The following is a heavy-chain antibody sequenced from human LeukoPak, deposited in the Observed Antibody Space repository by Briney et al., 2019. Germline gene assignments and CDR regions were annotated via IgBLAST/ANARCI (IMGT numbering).Heavy chain of an antibody. CDR1: GFTFSSYA. Sequence: PGGSLRLSCAASGFTFSSYAMSWVRQAPGKGLEWVAVIWHDGSNTHYADSVKGRFTISRDNSKNTLYLQMNSLRAEDTAVYYCARDTPDYYDSSGYVLYWGQGTLVTVSS. CDR3: ARDTPDYYDSSGYVLY. D-gene: IGHD3-22*01. CDR2: IWHDGSNT. V-gene: IGHV3-33*08. J-gene: IGHJ4*02.